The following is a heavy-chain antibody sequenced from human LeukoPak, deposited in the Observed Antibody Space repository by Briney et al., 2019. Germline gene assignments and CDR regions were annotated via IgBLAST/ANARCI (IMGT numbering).Heavy chain of an antibody. CDR2: ISYDGSNK. J-gene: IGHJ4*02. Sequence: PGGSLRLSCAASGFTFSSYGMHWVRQAPGKGLEWVAVISYDGSNKYYADSVKGRFTISRDNAKNSLYLQMNSLRAEDTAVYYCARDGYSGSYRALYYWGQGTLVTVSS. D-gene: IGHD1-26*01. CDR3: ARDGYSGSYRALYY. CDR1: GFTFSSYG. V-gene: IGHV3-30*03.